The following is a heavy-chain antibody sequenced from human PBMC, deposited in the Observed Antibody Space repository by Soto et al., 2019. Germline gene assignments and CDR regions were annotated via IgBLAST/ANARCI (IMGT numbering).Heavy chain of an antibody. CDR3: ARMRITEWGDGFDI. J-gene: IGHJ3*02. V-gene: IGHV2-70*04. CDR1: GFSLSTSGMR. Sequence: SGPTLVDPPQTLTLTCTFSGFSLSTSGMRVIWSRQPPGKALEWLARIDWDDDKFYSTSLKTSLTISKYTSKNQVVLTMTNMDPLHTAAYYCARMRITEWGDGFDIWGQGTMDTVS. D-gene: IGHD3-3*01. CDR2: IDWDDDK.